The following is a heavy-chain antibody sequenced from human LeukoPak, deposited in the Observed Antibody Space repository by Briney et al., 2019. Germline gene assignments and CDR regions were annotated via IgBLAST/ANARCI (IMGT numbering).Heavy chain of an antibody. V-gene: IGHV4-31*03. J-gene: IGHJ4*02. CDR2: IYYSGST. CDR3: ARGRDSYGLVPDYFDY. D-gene: IGHD5-18*01. CDR1: GGSISSGGYY. Sequence: SETLSLTCTVSGGSISSGGYYWSWIRQHPGKGLEWIGYIYYSGSTYHNPSLKSRVTISVDTSKNQFSLKLSSVTAADTAVYYCARGRDSYGLVPDYFDYWGQGTLVTVSS.